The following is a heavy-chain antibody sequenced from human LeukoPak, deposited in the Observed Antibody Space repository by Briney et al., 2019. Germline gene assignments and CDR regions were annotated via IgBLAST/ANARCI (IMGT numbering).Heavy chain of an antibody. D-gene: IGHD3-10*01. CDR3: AKAPLWFLDHYYYIDV. Sequence: GGSLRLSCATSGFHFTNYAMSWVRQAPGKGLEWVSALSGSGSSTYYADSVKGRFTISRDTSNNTLHLQMSSLRVEDTALYYGAKAPLWFLDHYYYIDVWGKGTTVTV. CDR1: GFHFTNYA. V-gene: IGHV3-23*01. CDR2: LSGSGSST. J-gene: IGHJ6*03.